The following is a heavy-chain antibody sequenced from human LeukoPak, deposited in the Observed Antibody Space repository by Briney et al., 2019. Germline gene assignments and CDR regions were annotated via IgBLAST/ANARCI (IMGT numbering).Heavy chain of an antibody. Sequence: ASVKVSCKASGYTFTGYYMHWVRQAPGQGLEWMGRINPNSGGTNYAQKFQGRVTMTRDTSISTAYMELSRLRSDDTAVYYCAIDTLYDSSGYYYPHFDYWGQGTLVTVSS. V-gene: IGHV1-2*06. CDR3: AIDTLYDSSGYYYPHFDY. D-gene: IGHD3-22*01. CDR1: GYTFTGYY. CDR2: INPNSGGT. J-gene: IGHJ4*02.